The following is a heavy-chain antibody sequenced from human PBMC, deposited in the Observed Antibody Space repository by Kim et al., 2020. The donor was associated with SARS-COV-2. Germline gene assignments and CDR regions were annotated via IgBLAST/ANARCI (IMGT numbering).Heavy chain of an antibody. Sequence: GGSLRLSCAASGFTFSSCDMSWVRQAPGKGLDWVSSISGSGARTYYAESVKGRFTIARDNSKNTLDLQMDSLRADGTAVYYCAKDLCPGVAAEWFDPRGQGSTGTVAS. V-gene: IGHV3-23*01. CDR3: AKDLCPGVAAEWFDP. J-gene: IGHJ5*02. D-gene: IGHD6-13*01. CDR1: GFTFSSCD. CDR2: ISGSGART.